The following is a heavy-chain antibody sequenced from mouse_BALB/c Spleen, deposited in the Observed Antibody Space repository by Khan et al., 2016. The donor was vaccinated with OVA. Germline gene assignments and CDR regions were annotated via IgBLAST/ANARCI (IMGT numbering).Heavy chain of an antibody. CDR3: ASHLTGSFAY. Sequence: VQLKESGGDLVKPGGSLKLSCAASGFTFSSYSMSWVRQTPDKRLEWVATISIGGDYTYYPDSVKGRFTISRDNAKNTLYLQMSSLKSEDTAMYYCASHLTGSFAYWGQGTLVTVSA. CDR2: ISIGGDYT. J-gene: IGHJ3*01. V-gene: IGHV5-6*01. CDR1: GFTFSSYS. D-gene: IGHD4-1*01.